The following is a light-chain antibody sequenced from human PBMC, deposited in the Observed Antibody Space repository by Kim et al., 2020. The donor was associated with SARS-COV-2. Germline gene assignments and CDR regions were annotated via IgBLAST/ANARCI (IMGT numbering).Light chain of an antibody. CDR1: KLGDKY. Sequence: VSPGQTASITCSGDKLGDKYACWYQQKPGQSPVLVIYQDSKRPSGIPERFSGSNSGNTATLTISGTQAMDEADYYCQAWDSSTNVVFGGGTKLTVL. J-gene: IGLJ2*01. CDR2: QDS. CDR3: QAWDSSTNVV. V-gene: IGLV3-1*01.